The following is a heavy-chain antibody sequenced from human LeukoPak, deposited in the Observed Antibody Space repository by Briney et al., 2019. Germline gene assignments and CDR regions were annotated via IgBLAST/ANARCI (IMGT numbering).Heavy chain of an antibody. CDR1: GGSFSGYY. Sequence: KPSATLSLTCAVYGGSFSGYYWSWIRLSPGKGLEWIGEINRSGGTDYNASLKSRVTISGDTSKNQFSLRLRSVTAADTAVYYCARAGRGGGMFWGQGTLVTVSA. CDR3: ARAGRGGGMF. CDR2: INRSGGT. D-gene: IGHD2-15*01. V-gene: IGHV4-34*01. J-gene: IGHJ4*02.